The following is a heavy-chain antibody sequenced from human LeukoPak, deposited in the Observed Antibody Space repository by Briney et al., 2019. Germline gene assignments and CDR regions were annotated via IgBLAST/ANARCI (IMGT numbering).Heavy chain of an antibody. D-gene: IGHD3-22*01. J-gene: IGHJ4*02. V-gene: IGHV3-11*03. CDR1: GFTFSDSY. CDR3: ARHYSDSSGYYYWVDY. CDR2: ITDSSSYT. Sequence: GGSLRLSCAASGFTFSDSYMSWIRQAPGKGLEWVSYITDSSSYTSYAASVKGRFTISRDNAKNSLYLQMNSLRAEDTAVYYCARHYSDSSGYYYWVDYWGQGTLVTVSS.